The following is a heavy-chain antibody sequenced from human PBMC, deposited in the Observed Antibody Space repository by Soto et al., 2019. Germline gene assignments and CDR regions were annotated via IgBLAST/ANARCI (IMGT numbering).Heavy chain of an antibody. CDR1: GYSFTSLH. CDR2: MNPHSGET. CDR3: ARGSPGPVDH. D-gene: IGHD3-10*01. Sequence: QVQLVQSGAEVRRPGASVKVSCKASGYSFTSLHFNWVRQATGQGLEWIGWMNPHSGETGYAQRFQGRVTMTRDIHLSTAYKELRSLTSHDTAVYFCARGSPGPVDHWGQVTLGTVSS. J-gene: IGHJ4*02. V-gene: IGHV1-8*01.